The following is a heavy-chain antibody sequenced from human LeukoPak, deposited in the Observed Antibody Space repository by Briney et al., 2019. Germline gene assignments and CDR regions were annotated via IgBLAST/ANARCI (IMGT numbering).Heavy chain of an antibody. CDR1: GYSFAGYG. CDR2: ISTYSGNT. Sequence: ASVKVSCKASGYSFAGYGIGWVRQAPGQGLEWIGWISTYSGNTNYAHNLQGRITVTTETSTSTAYMELRSLRSDDTAVYYCARVGAAPGHFDYWGQGTQLTVSS. J-gene: IGHJ4*02. V-gene: IGHV1-18*01. CDR3: ARVGAAPGHFDY. D-gene: IGHD6-13*01.